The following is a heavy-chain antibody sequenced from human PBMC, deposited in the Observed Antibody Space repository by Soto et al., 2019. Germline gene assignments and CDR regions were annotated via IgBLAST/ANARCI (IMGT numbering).Heavy chain of an antibody. J-gene: IGHJ6*02. CDR3: ARERSVGYCITTTCPKPFYYYAMDV. CDR1: GGTFTNYA. Sequence: QVQLVQSGAEVKKPGSSLKVSCKASGGTFTNYAFSWVRQAPGQGLEWMGGIIPVFGTPDYAQKFQGRVTITADESTRTASMELSRLRSDDTAVYYCARERSVGYCITTTCPKPFYYYAMDVGGQGTTVTVSS. V-gene: IGHV1-69*12. CDR2: IIPVFGTP. D-gene: IGHD2-2*01.